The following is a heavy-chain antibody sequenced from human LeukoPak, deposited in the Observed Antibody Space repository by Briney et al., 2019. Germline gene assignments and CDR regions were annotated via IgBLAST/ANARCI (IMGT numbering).Heavy chain of an antibody. Sequence: GSSVKVSCKASGGTFSSYAISWVRQAPRQGLEWMGGIIPIFGTANYAQKFQGRVTITADESTSTAYMELSSLRSEDTAVYYCARAPSLYCGGDCYSFGPWGQGTLVTVSS. V-gene: IGHV1-69*01. CDR1: GGTFSSYA. CDR3: ARAPSLYCGGDCYSFGP. J-gene: IGHJ5*02. CDR2: IIPIFGTA. D-gene: IGHD2-21*02.